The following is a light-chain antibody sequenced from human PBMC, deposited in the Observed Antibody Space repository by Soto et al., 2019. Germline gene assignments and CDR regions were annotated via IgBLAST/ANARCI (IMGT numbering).Light chain of an antibody. CDR1: QSIRSW. Sequence: DIQMTQSPSTLSASVGDRVTITCRASQSIRSWLAWYQQKPGKAPKLLIYDASSLESGVPSRFSGSGSGTEFTLTISSLQPDDFATYYCQLYNSNSPWTFGQGTKVEIK. CDR2: DAS. J-gene: IGKJ1*01. CDR3: QLYNSNSPWT. V-gene: IGKV1-5*01.